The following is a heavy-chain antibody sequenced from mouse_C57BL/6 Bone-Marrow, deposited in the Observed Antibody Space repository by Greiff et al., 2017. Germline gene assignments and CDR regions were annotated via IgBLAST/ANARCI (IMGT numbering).Heavy chain of an antibody. Sequence: QVQLQQSGAELARPGASVKLSCKASGYTFTSYGISWVKQRTGQGLEWIGEIYPRSGNTYYNEKFKGKATLTAYKSSSTAYMELRSLTSEDSAVYFCTRDGYYGYAMDYWGQGTSVTVSS. CDR1: GYTFTSYG. J-gene: IGHJ4*01. D-gene: IGHD2-3*01. CDR2: IYPRSGNT. CDR3: TRDGYYGYAMDY. V-gene: IGHV1-81*01.